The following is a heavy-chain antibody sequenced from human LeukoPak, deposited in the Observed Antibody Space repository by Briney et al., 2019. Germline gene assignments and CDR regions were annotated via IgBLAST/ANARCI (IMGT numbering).Heavy chain of an antibody. CDR1: GFTFGDYA. V-gene: IGHV3-49*04. CDR3: TRGEGPPSITIFGVVIIPFDY. Sequence: GGSLRLSCTASGFTFGDYAMSWVRQAPGKGLEWVGFIRSKAYGGTTEYAASVKGRFTISRDDSKSIAYLQMNSLKTEDTAVYYCTRGEGPPSITIFGVVIIPFDYWGQGTLVTVSS. CDR2: IRSKAYGGTT. D-gene: IGHD3-3*01. J-gene: IGHJ4*02.